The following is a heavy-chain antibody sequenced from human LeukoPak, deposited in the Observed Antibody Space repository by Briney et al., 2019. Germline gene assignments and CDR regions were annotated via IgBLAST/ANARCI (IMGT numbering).Heavy chain of an antibody. CDR3: ARALQNYFDY. CDR1: GFTFSNTA. V-gene: IGHV3-23*01. Sequence: PGGSLRLSCAASGFTFSNTAMSWVRQAPGKGLEWLSIISGSGLNAYYADSVKGRFTISRDNSKSTLFLQMNSLRAEDTAVYYCARALQNYFDYWGQGTLVTVSS. J-gene: IGHJ4*02. CDR2: ISGSGLNA.